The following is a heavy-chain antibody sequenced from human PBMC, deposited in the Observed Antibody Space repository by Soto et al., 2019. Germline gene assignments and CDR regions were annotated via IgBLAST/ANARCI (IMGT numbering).Heavy chain of an antibody. Sequence: SETLSLTCTVSGGSISSGGYYWSWIRQPPGKGLEWIGYIYYSGSTYYNPSLKSRVTISVDTSKNQFSLKLSSVTAADTAVYYCARDCSSTSCHEGHAFDIWGQGTMVTVSS. CDR2: IYYSGST. J-gene: IGHJ3*02. CDR3: ARDCSSTSCHEGHAFDI. V-gene: IGHV4-30-4*08. CDR1: GGSISSGGYY. D-gene: IGHD2-2*01.